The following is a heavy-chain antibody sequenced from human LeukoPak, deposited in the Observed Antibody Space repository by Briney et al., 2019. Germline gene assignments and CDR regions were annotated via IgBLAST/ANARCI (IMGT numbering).Heavy chain of an antibody. CDR2: IYYSGST. Sequence: SETLSLTCTVSGGSISSSSYYWGWIRQPPGKGLEWIGSIYYSGSTYYNPSLKSRVTISVDTSKNQFSLKLSSVTAADTAVYYCATVTSDYWGQGTLVTVSS. V-gene: IGHV4-39*01. D-gene: IGHD4-11*01. J-gene: IGHJ4*02. CDR3: ATVTSDY. CDR1: GGSISSSSYY.